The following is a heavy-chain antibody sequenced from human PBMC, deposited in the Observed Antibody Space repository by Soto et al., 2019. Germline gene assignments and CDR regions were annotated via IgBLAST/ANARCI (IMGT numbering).Heavy chain of an antibody. CDR2: MNPNSGNT. Sequence: QVQLVQSGAEVKKPGASVKVSCKASGYTFPSYDINWVRQATGQGLEWMGWMNPNSGNTGYAQKFQGRVTMTRNTYIRTAYMELSSLIYEDTAVYYCARENYGKSAWFDPWGQGTLVTVSA. J-gene: IGHJ5*02. V-gene: IGHV1-8*01. D-gene: IGHD3-10*01. CDR1: GYTFPSYD. CDR3: ARENYGKSAWFDP.